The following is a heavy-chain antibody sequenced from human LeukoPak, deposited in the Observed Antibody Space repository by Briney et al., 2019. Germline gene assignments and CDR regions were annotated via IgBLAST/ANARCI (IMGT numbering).Heavy chain of an antibody. CDR2: IYHSGRT. D-gene: IGHD6-13*01. J-gene: IGHJ5*02. Sequence: SETLSLTCTVSGYSISSGYYWGWIRQPPGKGLEWIGSIYHSGRTYYNPSLKSRVTISVDTSKNQFSLKLSSVTAADTAVYYCXXXXXSSSVGWFDPWGQGTLVTVSS. CDR1: GYSISSGYY. CDR3: XXXXXSSSVGWFDP. V-gene: IGHV4-38-2*02.